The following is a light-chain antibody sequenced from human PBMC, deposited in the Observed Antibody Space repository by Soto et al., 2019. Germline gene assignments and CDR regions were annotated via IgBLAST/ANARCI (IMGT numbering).Light chain of an antibody. J-gene: IGLJ2*01. CDR2: LNSDGRH. CDR1: SGHSSYA. CDR3: QILGTGIRV. Sequence: QSVLTQSPSASASLGASVKLTCTLSSGHSSYAIAWHQQQPEKGPRYLMKLNSDGRHSKGDGIPDRFSGSSSGAERYLTISSHQSEDEADYYCQILGTGIRVFGGGTKLTVL. V-gene: IGLV4-69*01.